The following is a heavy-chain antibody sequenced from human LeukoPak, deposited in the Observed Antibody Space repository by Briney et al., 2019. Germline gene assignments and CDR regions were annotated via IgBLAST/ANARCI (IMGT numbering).Heavy chain of an antibody. J-gene: IGHJ4*02. CDR1: GFTFSSYS. CDR3: ASVRGNYEGYYFDY. V-gene: IGHV3-21*01. Sequence: PGGSLRLSCAASGFTFSSYSMNWVRQAPGKGLEWVSSISSSSSYIYYADSVKGRFTISRDNAKNSLYLQMNSLRAEDTAVYYYASVRGNYEGYYFDYWGQGTLVTVSS. CDR2: ISSSSSYI. D-gene: IGHD3-16*01.